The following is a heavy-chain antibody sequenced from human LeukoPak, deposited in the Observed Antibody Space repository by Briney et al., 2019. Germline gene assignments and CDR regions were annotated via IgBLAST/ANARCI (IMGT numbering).Heavy chain of an antibody. J-gene: IGHJ3*02. V-gene: IGHV4-59*01. CDR1: GGSFSGYY. CDR2: IYHSGNT. Sequence: SETLSLTCAVYGGSFSGYYWSWIRQPPGKGLEWIGCIYHSGNTNYNPSLKSRVTISIDTSKNQFSLKLSSVTAADTAVYYCARDYAFDIWGQGTMVTVSS. CDR3: ARDYAFDI.